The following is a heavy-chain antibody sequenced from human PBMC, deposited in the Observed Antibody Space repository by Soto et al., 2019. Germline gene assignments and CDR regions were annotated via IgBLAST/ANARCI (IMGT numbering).Heavy chain of an antibody. CDR2: IYYSGST. Sequence: SETLALTCTVPGYSISSNDCRCVRQPPGKGLEWIGYIYYSGSTNYNPSLKSRVTISVDTSKNQFSLRLSSVTAADTAVYYCARLCEDYNYYLGIDVWGQGTTVT. CDR1: GYSISSND. J-gene: IGHJ6*01. V-gene: IGHV4-59*08. CDR3: ARLCEDYNYYLGIDV.